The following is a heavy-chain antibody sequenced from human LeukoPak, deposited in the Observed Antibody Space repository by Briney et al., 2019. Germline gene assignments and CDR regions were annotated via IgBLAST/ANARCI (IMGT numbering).Heavy chain of an antibody. CDR2: ISSSGSTI. CDR1: GFTFSSYE. J-gene: IGHJ4*02. Sequence: GGSLRLSCAASGFTFSSYEMNWVRQAPGKGLEWVSYISSSGSTIYYAGSVKGRFTISRDNAKNSLYLQMNTLRAEDTAVYYCARQVFGELLGMDYWGQGTLVTVSS. V-gene: IGHV3-48*03. CDR3: ARQVFGELLGMDY. D-gene: IGHD1-26*01.